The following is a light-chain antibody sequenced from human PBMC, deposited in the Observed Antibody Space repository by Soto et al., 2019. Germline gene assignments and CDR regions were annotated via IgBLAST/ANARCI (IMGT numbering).Light chain of an antibody. V-gene: IGKV1-39*01. CDR2: AAS. CDR1: QNISNY. J-gene: IGKJ2*01. Sequence: DIQMTQSPSSLSASVRDRVTITCRASQNISNYLNWYQQKPGKASEVLIFAASSLQSVVPSKFSASGSGTAFTLTISSLQPEDVATYYCQQSYSARYTFGQGTKVEIK. CDR3: QQSYSARYT.